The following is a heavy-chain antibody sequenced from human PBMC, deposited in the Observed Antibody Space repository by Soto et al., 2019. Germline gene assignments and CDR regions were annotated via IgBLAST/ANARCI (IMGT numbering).Heavy chain of an antibody. J-gene: IGHJ6*02. CDR3: ARAPHYDFWSGKAYYYYYGMDV. CDR1: GFTFSSYS. V-gene: IGHV3-48*02. D-gene: IGHD3-3*01. CDR2: ISSSSSTI. Sequence: GGSLRLSCAASGFTFSSYSMNWARQAPGKGLEWVSYISSSSSTIYYADSVKGRFTISRDNAKNSLYLQMNSLRDEDTAVYYCARAPHYDFWSGKAYYYYYGMDVWGQGTTVTVSS.